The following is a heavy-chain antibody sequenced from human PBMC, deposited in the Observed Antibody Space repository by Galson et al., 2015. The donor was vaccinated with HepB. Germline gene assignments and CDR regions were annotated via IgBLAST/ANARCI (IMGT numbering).Heavy chain of an antibody. D-gene: IGHD2-21*01. CDR2: IYWDDDD. J-gene: IGHJ4*02. CDR1: GFSLNTSGVG. CDR3: THSFLIAAIQF. Sequence: PALVKPTQTLTLTCTFSGFSLNTSGVGVGWIRQPPGKALEWLAIIYWDDDDRYSPSLKSRLTITKDTSKNQVVLTMTNMDPVDTATYYCTHSFLIAAIQFWGQGTLVTVSS. V-gene: IGHV2-5*02.